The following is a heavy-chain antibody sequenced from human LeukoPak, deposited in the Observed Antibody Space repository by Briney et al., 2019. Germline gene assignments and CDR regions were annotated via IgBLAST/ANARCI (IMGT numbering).Heavy chain of an antibody. V-gene: IGHV3-21*01. CDR3: ARVWTGQWPPHYYYMGV. D-gene: IGHD6-19*01. CDR2: ISSSSTYI. CDR1: TFIFSASS. J-gene: IGHJ6*03. Sequence: PGGSLRLSCEASTFIFSASSMHWVRQAPGEGLQWISSISSSSTYIYYADSVKGRFTISRDNAKNSLYLQMNSLRAEDTAVYYCARVWTGQWPPHYYYMGVWGKGTTVTISS.